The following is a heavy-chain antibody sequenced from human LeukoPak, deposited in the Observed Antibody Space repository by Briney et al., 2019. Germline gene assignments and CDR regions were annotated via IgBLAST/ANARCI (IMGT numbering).Heavy chain of an antibody. CDR1: GYTFTGYY. CDR2: INPNSGGT. D-gene: IGHD3-22*01. V-gene: IGHV1-2*02. J-gene: IGHJ4*02. CDR3: ARGRYCYDSSACYFYY. Sequence: GASVKVSCKASGYTFTGYYMHWVRQAPGQGLEWMGWINPNSGGTNYAQKFQGRVTMTRDTSISTAYMELGRLRSDDTAVYYCARGRYCYDSSACYFYYWGQGTLVTVSP.